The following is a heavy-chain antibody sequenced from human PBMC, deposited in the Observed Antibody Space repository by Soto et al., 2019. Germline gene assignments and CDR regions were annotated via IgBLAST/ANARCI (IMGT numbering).Heavy chain of an antibody. CDR1: GFTFSSYS. CDR2: ISSSSSYI. CDR3: ARDGGPVAGTLGFEDY. Sequence: EVQLVESGGGLVKPGGSLRLSCAASGFTFSSYSMNWVRQAPGKGLEWVSSISSSSSYIYYADSVKGRFTISRDNAKNSLYLQMSSLRAEDTAAYYCARDGGPVAGTLGFEDYWGQGTLVTVSS. V-gene: IGHV3-21*01. D-gene: IGHD6-19*01. J-gene: IGHJ4*02.